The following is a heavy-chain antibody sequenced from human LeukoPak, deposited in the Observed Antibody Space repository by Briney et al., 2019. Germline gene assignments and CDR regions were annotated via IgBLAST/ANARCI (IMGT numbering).Heavy chain of an antibody. D-gene: IGHD3-16*01. CDR3: ARYTGGIWAFDY. Sequence: GASVKVSCKASGYTFINNWMHWVRQAPGQGLEWVGLINPTGTTTLYAQKFQGRVTMTTDTSTSTAYMELRSLRSDDTAVYYCARYTGGIWAFDYWGQGTLVTVSS. CDR2: INPTGTTT. V-gene: IGHV1-46*01. J-gene: IGHJ4*02. CDR1: GYTFINNW.